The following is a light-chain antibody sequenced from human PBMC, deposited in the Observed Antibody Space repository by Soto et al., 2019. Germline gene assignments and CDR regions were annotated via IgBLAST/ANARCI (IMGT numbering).Light chain of an antibody. V-gene: IGLV2-23*02. CDR2: NVT. J-gene: IGLJ1*01. Sequence: QSALTQPASVSGSPGQSITISCSGYAVSYQLVSWYQQQPGKAPKLILYNVTRRPSGVSNRFSGFKSGTTASLKITGLQAEDEADYYCCSFVDVTNGVFGNETKVPVL. CDR3: CSFVDVTNGV. CDR1: GYAVSYQL.